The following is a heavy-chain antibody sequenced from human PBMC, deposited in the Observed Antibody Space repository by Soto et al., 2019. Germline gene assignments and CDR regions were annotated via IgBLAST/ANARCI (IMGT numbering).Heavy chain of an antibody. V-gene: IGHV3-33*01. CDR3: ARERTFGDNKHNYMDV. CDR2: IWSDGSNE. CDR1: EFTFSRHG. Sequence: ESVGGVAQPGRSLRLSCAASEFTFSRHGMHWVRQTPGKGLQWVGVIWSDGSNEVYADSVKGRFIISRDNSKNTLYLQMNSLKAEDTAVYYCARERTFGDNKHNYMDVWGTGITVTVSS. J-gene: IGHJ6*03. D-gene: IGHD3-10*01.